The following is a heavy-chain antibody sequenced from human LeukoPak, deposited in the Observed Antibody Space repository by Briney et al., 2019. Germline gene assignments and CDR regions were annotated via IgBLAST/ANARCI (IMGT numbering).Heavy chain of an antibody. CDR3: AKPMVRGGRAYYFDY. V-gene: IGHV3-23*01. CDR2: ISGSGGST. J-gene: IGHJ4*02. Sequence: PGGSLRLSCAASGFTFSSYAMSWVRQAPGKGLEWVSAISGSGGSTYYADSVKGRFTISRDNSKNTLYLQMNSLRAEDTAVYYCAKPMVRGGRAYYFDYWGQGTLVTVSS. D-gene: IGHD3-10*01. CDR1: GFTFSSYA.